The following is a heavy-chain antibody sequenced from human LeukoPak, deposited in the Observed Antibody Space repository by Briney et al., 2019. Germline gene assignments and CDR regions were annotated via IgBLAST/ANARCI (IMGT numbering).Heavy chain of an antibody. CDR3: ARVGITIFGVASNWFDP. CDR2: INHSGST. J-gene: IGHJ5*02. CDR1: GGSISNYY. D-gene: IGHD3-3*01. Sequence: SETLSLTRTLSGGSISNYYWSWIRQPPGKGLEWIGEINHSGSTNYNPSLKSRVTISVDTSKNQFSLKLSSVTAADTAVYYCARVGITIFGVASNWFDPWGQGTLVTVSS. V-gene: IGHV4-59*12.